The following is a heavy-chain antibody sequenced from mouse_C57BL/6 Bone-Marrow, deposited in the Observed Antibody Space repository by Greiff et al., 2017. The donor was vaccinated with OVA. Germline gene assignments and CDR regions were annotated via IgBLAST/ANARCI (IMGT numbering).Heavy chain of an antibody. CDR2: ISDGGSYT. CDR1: GFTFSSYA. D-gene: IGHD1-1*01. J-gene: IGHJ3*01. Sequence: EVKLVESGGGLVKPGGSLKLSCAASGFTFSSYAMSWVRQTPEKRLEWVATISDGGSYTYYPDNVKGRFTISRDNAKNNLYLQMSHLKSEDTAMYYCARNPYYYGSSSAWFAYWGQGTLVTVSA. CDR3: ARNPYYYGSSSAWFAY. V-gene: IGHV5-4*03.